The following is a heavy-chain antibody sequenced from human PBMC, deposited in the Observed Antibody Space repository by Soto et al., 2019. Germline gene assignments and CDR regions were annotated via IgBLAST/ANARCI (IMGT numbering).Heavy chain of an antibody. J-gene: IGHJ5*02. CDR2: VDNRGRAT. CDR3: AKYWSDCRNGVCYRWFDP. Sequence: GGSLRLSCAASGFTFSTYAMSWVRQAPGKGLDWVSTVDNRGRATYYADSVKGRFSISRDNSMNTLYLQMSSLRAEDTALYYCAKYWSDCRNGVCYRWFDPWGQGTLVTVSS. V-gene: IGHV3-23*01. D-gene: IGHD2-8*01. CDR1: GFTFSTYA.